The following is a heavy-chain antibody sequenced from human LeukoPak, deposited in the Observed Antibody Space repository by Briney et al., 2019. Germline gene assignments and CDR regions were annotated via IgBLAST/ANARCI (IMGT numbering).Heavy chain of an antibody. CDR3: ARAGVGAVAGTDY. J-gene: IGHJ4*02. D-gene: IGHD6-19*01. Sequence: GGSLRLSCAASGFTVSNNYMSWVRQAPGKGLEWVSVIYSGGSTYYADSVKGRFTISRDNSKNTLYLQMNSLRAEDTAVYYCARAGVGAVAGTDYWGQGTLVTVSS. V-gene: IGHV3-53*01. CDR2: IYSGGST. CDR1: GFTVSNNY.